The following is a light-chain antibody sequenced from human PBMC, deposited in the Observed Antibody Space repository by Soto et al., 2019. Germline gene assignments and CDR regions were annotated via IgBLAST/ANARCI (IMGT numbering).Light chain of an antibody. CDR2: AAS. V-gene: IGKV1-39*01. J-gene: IGKJ2*01. CDR3: QQTHGTQYN. Sequence: DIRMSQSPPSLAASVGDRVTITCRASQSIDRFLNWYHQKPGKAPKLIIFAASSLQDGVPSRFSGSGSGTDFALTIASLQPEDLATYYCQQTHGTQYNFGQGTKLQIK. CDR1: QSIDRF.